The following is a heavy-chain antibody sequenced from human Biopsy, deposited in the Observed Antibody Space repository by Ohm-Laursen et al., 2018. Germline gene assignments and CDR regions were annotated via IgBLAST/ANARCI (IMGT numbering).Heavy chain of an antibody. D-gene: IGHD2-21*02. Sequence: SRRLSCAASGFTFDDHATHCVRQAPGKGLEWASGITWISGSIGYADSVKGGFSIFRDNAKHSLYLHMNSMRAENTALYYCAKDRGQVTAAIGYWGQGTLVTVSS. CDR3: AKDRGQVTAAIGY. J-gene: IGHJ4*02. V-gene: IGHV3-9*01. CDR1: GFTFDDHA. CDR2: ITWISGSI.